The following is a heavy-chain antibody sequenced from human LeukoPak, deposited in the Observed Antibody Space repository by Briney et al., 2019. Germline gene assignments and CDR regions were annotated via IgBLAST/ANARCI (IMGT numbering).Heavy chain of an antibody. D-gene: IGHD3-10*01. Sequence: ASVKVSCKTSGYIFGHNGIGWVRQAPGQGPEWMGWIGAYNGDTNYAQNFQGRVTMTRDTSTSTAYMELSSLRSEDTAVYYCARDPLYYYGSGSGAFDIWGQGTMVTVSS. V-gene: IGHV1-18*01. CDR1: GYIFGHNG. CDR2: IGAYNGDT. CDR3: ARDPLYYYGSGSGAFDI. J-gene: IGHJ3*02.